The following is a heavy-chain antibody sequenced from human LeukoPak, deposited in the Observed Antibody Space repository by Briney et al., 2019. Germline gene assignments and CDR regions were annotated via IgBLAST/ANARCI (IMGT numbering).Heavy chain of an antibody. Sequence: GGSLRLSCAASGFTFSSYWMHWVRQAPGKGLVWVSRINSDGSRTSYADSVKGRFTISRDNAKNTLYLQMNSLRAEDTAVYYCAGGAESYGGIDYWGQGSLVTVSS. D-gene: IGHD4-23*01. V-gene: IGHV3-74*01. CDR2: INSDGSRT. CDR1: GFTFSSYW. J-gene: IGHJ4*02. CDR3: AGGAESYGGIDY.